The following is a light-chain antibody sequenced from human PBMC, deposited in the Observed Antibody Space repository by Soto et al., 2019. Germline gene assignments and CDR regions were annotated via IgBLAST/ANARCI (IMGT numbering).Light chain of an antibody. Sequence: QSALTQPPSVSGSPGQSVTISCTGTSSDVGAYDRVSWYQQPPGTAPRVIIYEVSNRPSGVPDRFSGSTSGNTASLTSSGLLPEVQAEYDRSSLTTWTTVVVGGGSQLT. CDR3: SSLTTWTTVV. CDR1: SSDVGAYDR. V-gene: IGLV2-18*02. J-gene: IGLJ2*01. CDR2: EVS.